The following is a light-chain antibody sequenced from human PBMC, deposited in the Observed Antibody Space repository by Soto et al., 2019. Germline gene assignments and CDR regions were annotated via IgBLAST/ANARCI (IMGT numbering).Light chain of an antibody. J-gene: IGKJ2*01. V-gene: IGKV3-20*01. CDR2: GAS. CDR1: QRLTNNF. CDR3: QQYGRSPFT. Sequence: EIVLTQSPVTLSLSPGERATLSCRASQRLTNNFLAWFQQRPGLAPRLLIYGASSRASGIPERFSGSGSGTDFALTNSRLEPEAFALYYCQQYGRSPFTFGQGTKLQIK.